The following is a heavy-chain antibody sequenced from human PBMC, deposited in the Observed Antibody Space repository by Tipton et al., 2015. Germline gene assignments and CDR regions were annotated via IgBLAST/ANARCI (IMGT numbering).Heavy chain of an antibody. CDR3: ACQDYDSLTRDYQTVDY. CDR2: ISHSGNT. J-gene: IGHJ4*02. CDR1: GYSISSGYY. V-gene: IGHV4-38-2*01. D-gene: IGHD3-9*01. Sequence: LRLSCALSGYSISSGYYWGWIRQPPGKGLEWIGSISHSGNTYYNPSLKSRVTMSRDTSKNQFSLKLTSVTAADTAVYYCACQDYDSLTRDYQTVDYWGQGTLVTVSS.